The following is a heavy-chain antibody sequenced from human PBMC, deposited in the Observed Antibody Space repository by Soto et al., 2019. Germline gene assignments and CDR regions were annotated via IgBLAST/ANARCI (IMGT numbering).Heavy chain of an antibody. V-gene: IGHV3-72*01. CDR1: GFTFSDRY. D-gene: IGHD5-12*01. Sequence: GGSLRLSCAASGFTFSDRYMDWVRQSPGKGLEWVGRSRNKARSYTTDYAASVKGRFTISRDDSKSSVYLQMNSLKTEDTAVYYCGRGLPTTGFDYWGQGILVTVSS. J-gene: IGHJ4*02. CDR3: GRGLPTTGFDY. CDR2: SRNKARSYTT.